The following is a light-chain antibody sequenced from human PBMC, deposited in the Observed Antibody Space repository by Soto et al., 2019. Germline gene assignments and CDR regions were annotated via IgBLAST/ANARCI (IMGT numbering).Light chain of an antibody. CDR3: QQYGSSSYT. J-gene: IGKJ2*01. V-gene: IGKV3-20*01. CDR2: GAS. CDR1: QSVSSNY. Sequence: DIVLTQSPDTLSLSPGERATLSCRASQSVSSNYLAWYQQKAGQAPRLLIYGASTRATGIPDRFSGSGSGTDFTITISRLEPEDFAVYYCQQYGSSSYTFGQGTRLEIK.